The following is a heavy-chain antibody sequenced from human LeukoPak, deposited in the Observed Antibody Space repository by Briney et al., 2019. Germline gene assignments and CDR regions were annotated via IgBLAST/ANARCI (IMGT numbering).Heavy chain of an antibody. CDR3: ARAQTPGGRYFDFDY. V-gene: IGHV1-69*04. CDR1: GGTFSSYA. CDR2: IIPILGIA. Sequence: ASVKVSCKASGGTFSSYAISWVRQAPGQGLEWMGRIIPILGIANYAQKFQGRVTITADKSTSTAYMELSSLRSEDTAVYYCARAQTPGGRYFDFDYWGQGTLVTVSS. D-gene: IGHD3-9*01. J-gene: IGHJ4*02.